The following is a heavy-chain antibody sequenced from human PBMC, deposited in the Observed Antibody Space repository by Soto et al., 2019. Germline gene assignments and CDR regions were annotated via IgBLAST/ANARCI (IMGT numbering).Heavy chain of an antibody. V-gene: IGHV3-7*01. J-gene: IGHJ5*02. CDR2: IKQDGSEK. CDR3: ARDGVNYYDSSGYYTNWFDP. Sequence: GGSLRLSCAASGFTFSSYWMSWVRQAPGKGLEWVANIKQDGSEKYYVDSVKGRFTISRDNAKNSLYLQMNSLRAEDTAVYYCARDGVNYYDSSGYYTNWFDPWGQGTLVTVSS. CDR1: GFTFSSYW. D-gene: IGHD3-22*01.